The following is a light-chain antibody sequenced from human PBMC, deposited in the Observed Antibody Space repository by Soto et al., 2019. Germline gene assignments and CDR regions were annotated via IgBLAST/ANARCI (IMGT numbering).Light chain of an antibody. CDR2: GAS. CDR3: QQYNNWPRIPWT. Sequence: EIVMTQSPATLSVSPGERATLSCRASQSVSSNLAWYQQKPGQAPRLLIYGASTRATGIPARFSGSGSGTEFTLTISGLQSEDFAVYYCQQYNNWPRIPWTFGQGTKVDIK. V-gene: IGKV3-15*01. J-gene: IGKJ1*01. CDR1: QSVSSN.